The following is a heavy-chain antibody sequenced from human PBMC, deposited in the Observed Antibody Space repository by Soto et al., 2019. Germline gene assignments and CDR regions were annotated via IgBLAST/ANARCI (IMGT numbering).Heavy chain of an antibody. Sequence: QVQLVQSGAEVKKPGSSVKVSCKASGGTFSSYTISWVRQAPGQGLEWMGRIIPILGIANYAQKFQGRVTITADKSTSTAYMELSSLRSEDTAVYYCTHSPLQWLGKESGDSFDPWGQGTLVTVSS. J-gene: IGHJ5*02. V-gene: IGHV1-69*02. CDR3: THSPLQWLGKESGDSFDP. CDR2: IIPILGIA. D-gene: IGHD6-19*01. CDR1: GGTFSSYT.